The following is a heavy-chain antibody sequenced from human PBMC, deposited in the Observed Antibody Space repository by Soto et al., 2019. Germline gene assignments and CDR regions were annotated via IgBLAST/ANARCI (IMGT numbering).Heavy chain of an antibody. CDR1: GFTFSSYW. Sequence: EEQLVESGGGLVQPGGSLRLSCAASGFTFSSYWMHWVRQAPGKGLVWVSRINPGGSITAYADSVKGRFTISRDNAKNTLYMQMNTLRGYDTAVYYCARVPPGKDGFWNYLGQGTLVTVSS. V-gene: IGHV3-74*01. D-gene: IGHD3-3*01. CDR3: ARVPPGKDGFWNY. J-gene: IGHJ4*02. CDR2: INPGGSIT.